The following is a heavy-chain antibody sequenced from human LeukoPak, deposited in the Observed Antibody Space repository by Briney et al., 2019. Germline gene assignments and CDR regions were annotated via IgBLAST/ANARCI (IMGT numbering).Heavy chain of an antibody. Sequence: PGGSLRLSCAASAFTFSSYAMSWVRQAPGKGLQWVSATIGSGGSTYYAVSVKGRFTISRDNSKNTLYLQMNSLRADDTAVSCCAKVTMIVVVRDAFDIWGQGTMVTVSS. J-gene: IGHJ3*02. CDR2: TIGSGGST. V-gene: IGHV3-23*01. CDR1: AFTFSSYA. CDR3: AKVTMIVVVRDAFDI. D-gene: IGHD3-22*01.